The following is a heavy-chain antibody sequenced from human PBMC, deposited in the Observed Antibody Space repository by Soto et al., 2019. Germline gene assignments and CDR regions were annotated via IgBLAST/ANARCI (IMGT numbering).Heavy chain of an antibody. CDR3: ARSGYGGNYDY. V-gene: IGHV4-34*01. Sequence: SETLSLTCAVYGGSFSGYYWSWIRQPPGKGLEWIGEINHSGSTNYNPSLKSRVTISVDTSKNQFSLKLSSVTAADTAVYYCARSGYGGNYDYPGQGTPVTVSS. CDR1: GGSFSGYY. J-gene: IGHJ4*02. D-gene: IGHD5-12*01. CDR2: INHSGST.